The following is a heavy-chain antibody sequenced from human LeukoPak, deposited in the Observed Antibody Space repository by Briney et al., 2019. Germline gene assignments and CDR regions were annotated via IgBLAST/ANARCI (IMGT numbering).Heavy chain of an antibody. CDR2: IYHSGST. CDR1: GYSTSSGYY. Sequence: SETLSLTCTVSGYSTSSGYYWGWIRQPPGKGLEWIGSIYHSGSTYYNPSLKSRATISVDTSKNQFSLKLSSVTAADTAVYYCARWATVTIDYWGQGTLVTVSS. J-gene: IGHJ4*02. CDR3: ARWATVTIDY. V-gene: IGHV4-38-2*02. D-gene: IGHD4-11*01.